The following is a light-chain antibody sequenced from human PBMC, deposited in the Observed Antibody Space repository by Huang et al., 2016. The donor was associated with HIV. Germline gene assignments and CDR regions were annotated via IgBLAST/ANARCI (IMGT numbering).Light chain of an antibody. CDR1: QSLLLGDGKTY. Sequence: IVMTQTPLSLSVTPGQPATISCKSNQSLLLGDGKTYLYWYLQRAGQSPQPLIYEISSRFSGVPDRFSGSGSGTDFTLKISRVEAGEVGIYYCMQSIHLRTFGQGTKLEIK. CDR3: MQSIHLRT. J-gene: IGKJ2*02. CDR2: EIS. V-gene: IGKV2-29*02.